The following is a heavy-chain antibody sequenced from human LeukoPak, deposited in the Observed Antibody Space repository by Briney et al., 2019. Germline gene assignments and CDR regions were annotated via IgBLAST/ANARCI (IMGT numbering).Heavy chain of an antibody. D-gene: IGHD3-10*01. CDR3: TTDSGRSYFYFNF. Sequence: GASVKVSCKASGYTFTNYYMHWVRQAPGQGLEWMGIINPSGGSTTYAQKFQGRVTVTEDTVTDTGYMELRSLTSDDTAVYFCTTDSGRSYFYFNFWGQGTLVTVSS. V-gene: IGHV1-46*01. CDR1: GYTFTNYY. J-gene: IGHJ4*02. CDR2: INPSGGST.